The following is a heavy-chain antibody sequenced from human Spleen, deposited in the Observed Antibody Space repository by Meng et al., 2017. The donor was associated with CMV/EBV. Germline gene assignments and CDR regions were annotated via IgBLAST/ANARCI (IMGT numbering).Heavy chain of an antibody. CDR2: TGGSGLTS. D-gene: IGHD2-15*01. J-gene: IGHJ4*02. CDR1: GFTFKNHA. CDR3: AKSPRYCYGGDCYGTDLLLDY. V-gene: IGHV3-23*01. Sequence: GESLKISCEASGFTFKNHAMSWVRQAPGKGLEWVSVTGGSGLTSRYADSVKGRFTISRDNSKNTLYLEMNSLKVDDTGVYYCAKSPRYCYGGDCYGTDLLLDYWGQGTLVTVSS.